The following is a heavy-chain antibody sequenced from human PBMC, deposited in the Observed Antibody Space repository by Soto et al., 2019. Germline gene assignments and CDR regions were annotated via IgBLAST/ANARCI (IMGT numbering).Heavy chain of an antibody. CDR3: AKDLGYGDYPNPFDY. D-gene: IGHD4-17*01. Sequence: QVQLVESGGGVVQPGRSLRLFCAASGFTFSSYGMHWVRQAPGKGLEWVAVISYDGSNKYYADSVKGRFTISRDNSKNTLYLQMNSLRAEDTAVYYCAKDLGYGDYPNPFDYWGQGTLVTVSS. CDR2: ISYDGSNK. J-gene: IGHJ4*02. V-gene: IGHV3-30*18. CDR1: GFTFSSYG.